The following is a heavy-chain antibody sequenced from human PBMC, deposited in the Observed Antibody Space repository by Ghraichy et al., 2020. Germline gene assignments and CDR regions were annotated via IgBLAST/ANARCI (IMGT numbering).Heavy chain of an antibody. Sequence: ETLSLTCTVSGGSISSSSYYWGWIRQPPGKGLELIGSIYYSGSTYYNPSLKSRVTISVDTSKNQFSLRLRSVTAADTAVYYCATQTIIVVPRHFQHWGQGTLVTVSS. V-gene: IGHV4-39*01. D-gene: IGHD3-22*01. J-gene: IGHJ1*01. CDR1: GGSISSSSYY. CDR2: IYYSGST. CDR3: ATQTIIVVPRHFQH.